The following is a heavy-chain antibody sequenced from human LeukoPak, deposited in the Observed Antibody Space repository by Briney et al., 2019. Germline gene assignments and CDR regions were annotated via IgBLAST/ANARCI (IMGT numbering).Heavy chain of an antibody. J-gene: IGHJ5*02. D-gene: IGHD3-10*01. CDR2: ININGATT. CDR3: VRLHYGSGTDNWFDL. CDR1: GFTFSSYA. V-gene: IGHV3-23*01. Sequence: PGGSLRLSCAASGFTFSSYAMSWVRQAPGKGLEWVSTININGATTFYADSVKGRFTVSRDNSRNTLFLQMNSLRAEDTAIYFCVRLHYGSGTDNWFDLWGQGTLVTVSS.